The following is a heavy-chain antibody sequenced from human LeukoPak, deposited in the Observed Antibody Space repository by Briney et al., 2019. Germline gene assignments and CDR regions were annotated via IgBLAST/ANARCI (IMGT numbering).Heavy chain of an antibody. CDR3: ARQRTFRGLDN. CDR2: MNPNNDNT. CDR1: GYTFMNFE. J-gene: IGHJ4*02. V-gene: IGHV1-8*01. Sequence: ASVKVSCKASGYTFMNFEINWVRQPTGQGLEWMGRMNPNNDNTNYAQKFQGRVTMTSDTSTSTVYMELSSLIYEDTAVYFCARQRTFRGLDNWGQGTLVTVS. D-gene: IGHD3-10*01.